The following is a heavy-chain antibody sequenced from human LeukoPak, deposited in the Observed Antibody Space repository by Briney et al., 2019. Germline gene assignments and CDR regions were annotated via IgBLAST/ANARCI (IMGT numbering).Heavy chain of an antibody. J-gene: IGHJ4*02. D-gene: IGHD6-13*01. CDR1: VYSFTSYD. CDR2: MNPNSGNT. CDR3: ARRVAAGGTCMGY. Sequence: SEKVSCKASVYSFTSYDIHWVRQATGQGLAWMGWMNPNSGNTGSAQKFQGRVTMTRNTSISTAYMELSNLRSEDTAVYYCARRVAAGGTCMGYWGQGTLVTVSS. V-gene: IGHV1-8*01.